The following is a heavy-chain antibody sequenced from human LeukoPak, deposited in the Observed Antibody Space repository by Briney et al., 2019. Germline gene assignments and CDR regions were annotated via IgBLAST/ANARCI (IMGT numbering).Heavy chain of an antibody. D-gene: IGHD3-22*01. CDR2: ISSSSSYI. CDR1: GFTFSSYS. Sequence: GGSLRLSCAASGFTFSSYSMNWVRQAPGKGLEWVSSISSSSSYIYSGDSVKGRFTISRDNAKNSLYLQMNSLRAEDTAVYYCARDPSYYDSSGYYSSYWGQGTLVTVSS. V-gene: IGHV3-21*01. J-gene: IGHJ4*02. CDR3: ARDPSYYDSSGYYSSY.